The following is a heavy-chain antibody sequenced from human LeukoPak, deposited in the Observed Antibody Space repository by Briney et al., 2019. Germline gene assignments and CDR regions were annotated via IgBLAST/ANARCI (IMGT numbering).Heavy chain of an antibody. CDR1: GGSISSYY. D-gene: IGHD6-13*01. CDR3: ARYIAAAGTRWFDP. Sequence: SETLSLTCTVSGGSISSYYWSWIRQPPGKGLEWIGNIYYSGSTNYNPSLKSRVTISVDTSKNQFSLRLSFVTAADTAVYYCARYIAAAGTRWFDPWGQGTLVTVSS. CDR2: IYYSGST. J-gene: IGHJ5*02. V-gene: IGHV4-59*08.